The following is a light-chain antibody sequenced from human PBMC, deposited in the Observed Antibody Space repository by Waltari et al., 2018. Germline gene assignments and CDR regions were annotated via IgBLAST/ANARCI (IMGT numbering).Light chain of an antibody. CDR1: QSISSW. CDR3: QQFDTDVT. J-gene: IGKJ2*01. CDR2: DVS. V-gene: IGKV1-5*01. Sequence: DIQMTQSPSTLSASVGDRVTITCRASQSISSWLAWYQQKPGKAPKLLIYDVSSLESGVPSRFSGSGSGTEFTLTIKSLQPDDFGTYFCQQFDTDVTFGQGTKVEI.